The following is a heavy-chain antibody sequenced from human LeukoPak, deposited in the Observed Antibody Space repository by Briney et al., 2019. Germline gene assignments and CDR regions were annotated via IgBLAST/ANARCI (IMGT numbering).Heavy chain of an antibody. CDR1: GYSISSGYY. CDR2: IYHSGST. J-gene: IGHJ3*02. V-gene: IGHV4-38-2*02. Sequence: SETLSLTCTVSGYSISSGYYWGWIRQPPGKGLEWIGSIYHSGSTYYNPSLKSRVTISVDTSKNQFSLKLSSVTAADTAVYYCARDRNAFDIWGQGTMVTVSS. CDR3: ARDRNAFDI.